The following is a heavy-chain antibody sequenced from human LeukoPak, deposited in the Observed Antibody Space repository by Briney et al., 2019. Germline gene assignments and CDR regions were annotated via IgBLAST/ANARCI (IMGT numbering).Heavy chain of an antibody. D-gene: IGHD6-13*01. Sequence: GRSLRLSCAASGFTFSRYAIHWVRQAPGKGLEWVAVMWHVGSNEYYADSVKGRFTISRDDSANTVYLQMNSLRAEDTAIYYCARDRTYSSPTGIWNSFNWWGQGTLVTVSS. CDR2: MWHVGSNE. J-gene: IGHJ4*02. V-gene: IGHV3-33*01. CDR3: ARDRTYSSPTGIWNSFNW. CDR1: GFTFSRYA.